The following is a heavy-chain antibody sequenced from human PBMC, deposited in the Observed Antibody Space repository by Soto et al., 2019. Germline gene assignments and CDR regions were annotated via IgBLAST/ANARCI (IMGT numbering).Heavy chain of an antibody. CDR2: IYYSGST. Sequence: PSETLSLTCTVSGGSISSYYWSWIRQPPGKGLEWIGYIYYSGSTNYNPSLKSRVTISVDASKNQFSLKLSSVTAADTAVYYCARVGDYYYYYGMDVWGQGTTVTVSS. V-gene: IGHV4-59*01. D-gene: IGHD2-21*02. J-gene: IGHJ6*02. CDR3: ARVGDYYYYYGMDV. CDR1: GGSISSYY.